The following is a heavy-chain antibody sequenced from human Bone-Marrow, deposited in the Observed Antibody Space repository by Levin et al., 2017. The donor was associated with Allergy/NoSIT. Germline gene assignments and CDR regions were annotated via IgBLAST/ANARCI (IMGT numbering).Heavy chain of an antibody. D-gene: IGHD6-13*01. CDR3: ARAAGAAGRGGLDV. Sequence: LSLTCATSGFPFRTYGMAWVRQAPGKGLEWVASITTTGIYIHYADSVKGRFTISRDNANNSLSLQMNRLRGEDTAVYYCARAAGAAGRGGLDVWGQGTTVTVSS. J-gene: IGHJ6*02. CDR2: ITTTGIYI. CDR1: GFPFRTYG. V-gene: IGHV3-21*01.